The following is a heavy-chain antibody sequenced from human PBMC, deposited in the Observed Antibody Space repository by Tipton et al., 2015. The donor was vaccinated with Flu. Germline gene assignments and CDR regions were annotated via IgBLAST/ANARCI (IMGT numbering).Heavy chain of an antibody. D-gene: IGHD3-3*01. Sequence: SLRLSCTTSYIYTTHWVRQAPGKGLVWVSRINSDATSTRYAESVKGRFTISRDNAENTLYLEMSSLRAEDTAVYYCAKDMDYDVWSNYYTGDAFDIWGQGAMVTVS. J-gene: IGHJ3*02. CDR3: AKDMDYDVWSNYYTGDAFDI. CDR1: YIYT. CDR2: INSDATST. V-gene: IGHV3-74*01.